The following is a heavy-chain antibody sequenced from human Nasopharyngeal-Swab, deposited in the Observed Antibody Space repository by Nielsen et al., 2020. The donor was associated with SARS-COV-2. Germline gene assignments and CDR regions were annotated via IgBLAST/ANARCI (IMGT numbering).Heavy chain of an antibody. Sequence: SETLSLTCTVSGGSISSSSYYWGWIRQPPGKGLEWIGSIYYTESTYYNPSLKSRVTISIDTSKNQFSLKLSSVTAADTAVYFCAREDKGLLWFGELLLRWFDPWGQGTLVTVSS. CDR1: GGSISSSSYY. CDR2: IYYTEST. J-gene: IGHJ5*02. D-gene: IGHD3-10*01. CDR3: AREDKGLLWFGELLLRWFDP. V-gene: IGHV4-39*07.